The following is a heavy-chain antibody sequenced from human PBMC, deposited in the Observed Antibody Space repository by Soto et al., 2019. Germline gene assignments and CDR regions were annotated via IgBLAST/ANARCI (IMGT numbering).Heavy chain of an antibody. CDR1: GYSFTSYW. V-gene: IGHV5-10-1*01. CDR3: ARQWTYYYDSSGLGYYGMDV. J-gene: IGHJ6*02. D-gene: IGHD3-22*01. CDR2: IDPSDSYT. Sequence: GESVKISCXGSGYSFTSYWISWVRQMPGKGLEWMGRIDPSDSYTNYSPSFQGHVTISADKSISTAYLQWSSLKASDTAMYYCARQWTYYYDSSGLGYYGMDVWGQGTTVTVSS.